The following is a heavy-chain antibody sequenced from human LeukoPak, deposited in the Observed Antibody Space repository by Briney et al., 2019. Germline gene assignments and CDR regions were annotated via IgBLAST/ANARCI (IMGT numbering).Heavy chain of an antibody. CDR3: ARCPGIAAAGYFDY. J-gene: IGHJ4*02. D-gene: IGHD6-13*01. V-gene: IGHV3-48*03. Sequence: GGSLRLSCAASGFTFSSYEMNWVRQAPGKGLEWVSYISSSGSTIYYADSVKGRFTISRDNAKNSLYLQMNSLRAEDTAVYYCARCPGIAAAGYFDYWGQGTLVTVSS. CDR1: GFTFSSYE. CDR2: ISSSGSTI.